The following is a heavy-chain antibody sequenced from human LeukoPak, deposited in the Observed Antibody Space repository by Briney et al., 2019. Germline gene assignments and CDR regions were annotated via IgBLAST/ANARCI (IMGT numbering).Heavy chain of an antibody. CDR3: VDGRGVDDFWSCYHTFDY. Sequence: GGSLSLSWAGARCYLPTIGRHWFRQAPGKGLEWVAVISYDGSNKYYADSVKGRFTISRDNSKNTLYLQMNRLRTEDTVVYFCVDGRGVDDFWSCYHTFDYWGQGTLVTVSS. CDR1: RCYLPTIG. CDR2: ISYDGSNK. J-gene: IGHJ4*02. V-gene: IGHV3-30*03. D-gene: IGHD3-3*01.